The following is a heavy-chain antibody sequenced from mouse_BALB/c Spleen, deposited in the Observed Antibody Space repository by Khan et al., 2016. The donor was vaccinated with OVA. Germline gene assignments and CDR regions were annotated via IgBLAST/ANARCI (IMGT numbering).Heavy chain of an antibody. D-gene: IGHD2-2*01. V-gene: IGHV1S56*01. CDR2: IYPGNINT. CDR1: DYTFTSYY. J-gene: IGHJ3*01. Sequence: QVQLQQSGPELVKPGASVRISCKASDYTFTSYYIHWVKQRPGQGLAWIGWIYPGNINTNYTERFKGKATLTADQSSSPAYMHLSSLTSEDSAVYFCARGGYGAFAYGGQGTLVTVSA. CDR3: ARGGYGAFAY.